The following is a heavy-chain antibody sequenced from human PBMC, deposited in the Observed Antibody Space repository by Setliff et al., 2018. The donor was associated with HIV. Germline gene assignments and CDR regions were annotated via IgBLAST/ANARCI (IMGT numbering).Heavy chain of an antibody. J-gene: IGHJ4*02. V-gene: IGHV4-39*07. D-gene: IGHD3-10*01. CDR3: ARRSTVARGVDCFDL. CDR2: VDYSGNA. CDR1: GGSFASFRSDSFH. Sequence: SETLSLTCTVSGGSFASFRSDSFHWGWIRQPPGEGLEWIGSVDYSGNAYYNPSLKSRVTVSIDTSKSQFSLRLSSVTAADTALYYCARRSTVARGVDCFDLWGQGTQVTVSS.